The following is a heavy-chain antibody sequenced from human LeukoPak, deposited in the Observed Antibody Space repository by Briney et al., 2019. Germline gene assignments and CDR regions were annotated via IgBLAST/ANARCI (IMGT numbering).Heavy chain of an antibody. V-gene: IGHV4-34*01. CDR1: GGSFSGYH. D-gene: IGHD3-9*01. J-gene: IGHJ4*02. CDR2: INHSGST. CDR3: ARSPSSNLVISLFYFDY. Sequence: SETLSLTCAVYGGSFSGYHWSWIRQPPGKGLEWVGEINHSGSTNYNPSLKSRVTISVDTSKNQFSLKLSSVTAADTAVYYCARSPSSNLVISLFYFDYWGQGTLVTVSS.